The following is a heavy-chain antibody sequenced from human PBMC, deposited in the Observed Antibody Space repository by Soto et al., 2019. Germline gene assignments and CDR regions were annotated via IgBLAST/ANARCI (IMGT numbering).Heavy chain of an antibody. CDR1: GYTFTSYA. Sequence: ASVKVSCKASGYTFTSYAMHWVRQAPGQRLEWMGWINAGNGNTKYSQKFQGRVTITRDTSASTAYMELSSLRSEDTAVYYCARGVDPTYYDFWSGYPNYYGMDVWGQGTTVTVSS. V-gene: IGHV1-3*01. D-gene: IGHD3-3*01. CDR3: ARGVDPTYYDFWSGYPNYYGMDV. CDR2: INAGNGNT. J-gene: IGHJ6*02.